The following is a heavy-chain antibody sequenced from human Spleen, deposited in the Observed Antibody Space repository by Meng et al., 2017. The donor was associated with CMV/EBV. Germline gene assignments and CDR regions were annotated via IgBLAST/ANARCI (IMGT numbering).Heavy chain of an antibody. J-gene: IGHJ4*02. CDR3: AKGYGDGYKTYYFDY. CDR2: ISYDGSNK. V-gene: IGHV3-30-3*01. CDR1: GFTFSSYA. Sequence: QVQLVESGGGVVQPGRSLRLSCAASGFTFSSYAMHWVRQAPGKGLEWVAVISYDGSNKYYADSVKGRFTISRDNSKNTLYLQMNSLRAEDTAVYYCAKGYGDGYKTYYFDYWGQGTLVTVSA. D-gene: IGHD5-24*01.